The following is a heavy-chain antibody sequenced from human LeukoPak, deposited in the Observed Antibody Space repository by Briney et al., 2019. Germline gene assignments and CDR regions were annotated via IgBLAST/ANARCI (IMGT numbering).Heavy chain of an antibody. V-gene: IGHV1-69*13. D-gene: IGHD3-3*01. CDR1: GGTFSSYA. J-gene: IGHJ4*02. CDR2: IIPIFGTA. CDR3: AGGERYYDFWSGYYQPSSFDY. Sequence: SVKVSCKASGGTFSSYAISWVRQAPGQGPEWMGGIIPIFGTANYAQKFQGRVTITADESTSTAYMELSSLRSEDTAVYYCAGGERYYDFWSGYYQPSSFDYWGQGTLVTVSS.